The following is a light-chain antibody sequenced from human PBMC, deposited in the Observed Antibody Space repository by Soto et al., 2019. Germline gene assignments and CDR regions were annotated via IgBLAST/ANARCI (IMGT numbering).Light chain of an antibody. CDR3: QQYNNWPPLT. J-gene: IGKJ4*01. CDR2: GAS. Sequence: EIMMTQSPATLSVSPGERATLSCRASQSVSSNLAWYQQKPGQAPRLLIYGASTRATGIPARFSGCGSGTEFTLTISSLQSEDVAVYYCQQYNNWPPLTFGGGNKVEIK. CDR1: QSVSSN. V-gene: IGKV3-15*01.